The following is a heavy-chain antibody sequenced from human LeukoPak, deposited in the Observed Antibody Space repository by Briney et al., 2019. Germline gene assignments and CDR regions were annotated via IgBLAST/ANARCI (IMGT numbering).Heavy chain of an antibody. J-gene: IGHJ4*02. D-gene: IGHD1-26*01. V-gene: IGHV3-30*02. Sequence: PGGCLRLSCAASGFTFSSYGMHWVRQAPGKGLEWVAFIRYDGSNKYYADSVKGRFTISRDNSKNTLYLQMNSPRAEDTAVYYCAKDFRSYIQYFDYWGQGTLVTVSS. CDR3: AKDFRSYIQYFDY. CDR2: IRYDGSNK. CDR1: GFTFSSYG.